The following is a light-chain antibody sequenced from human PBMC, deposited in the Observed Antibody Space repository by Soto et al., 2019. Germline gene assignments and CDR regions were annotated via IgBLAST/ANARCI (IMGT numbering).Light chain of an antibody. V-gene: IGKV1-5*01. J-gene: IGKJ2*01. Sequence: DIQMTQSPSTLSASVGDRVTITCRASQSISSWLAWYQQKPGKAPKLLIYDASSLESGVPSRFSGSGSGTEFTLTISSLQPDDFATYYCHQYNSYSAYTFCQGTKLQIK. CDR2: DAS. CDR1: QSISSW. CDR3: HQYNSYSAYT.